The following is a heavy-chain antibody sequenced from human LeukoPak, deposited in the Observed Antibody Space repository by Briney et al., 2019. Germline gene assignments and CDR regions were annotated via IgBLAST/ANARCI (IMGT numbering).Heavy chain of an antibody. CDR3: ASAGGVATIVGSDAFDI. CDR2: IWYDGSNK. J-gene: IGHJ3*02. Sequence: GGSLRLSWAAAGFTCSSYGMHWGRQAPGKGREWVAVIWYDGSNKYHVDSVKGRFTISRDNSNNTLYLQMNSLRAEDTAVYYCASAGGVATIVGSDAFDIWGQGTMVTVSS. V-gene: IGHV3-33*01. CDR1: GFTCSSYG. D-gene: IGHD5-12*01.